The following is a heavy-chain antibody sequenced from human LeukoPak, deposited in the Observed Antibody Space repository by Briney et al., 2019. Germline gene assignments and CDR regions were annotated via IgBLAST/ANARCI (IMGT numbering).Heavy chain of an antibody. CDR2: ISSSSSYI. J-gene: IGHJ6*03. CDR1: GLTFSNYS. CDR3: ARDRDILTGYYYYYYYMDV. Sequence: GGSLRLSCAASGLTFSNYSMNWVRQAPGKGLGWVSSISSSSSYIYYADSVKGRFTISRDNAKNSLYLQMNSLRAEDTAVYYCARDRDILTGYYYYYYYMDVWGKGTTVTVSS. V-gene: IGHV3-21*01. D-gene: IGHD3-9*01.